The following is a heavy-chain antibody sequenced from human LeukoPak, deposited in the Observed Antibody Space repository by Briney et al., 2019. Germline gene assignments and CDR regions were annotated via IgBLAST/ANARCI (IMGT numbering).Heavy chain of an antibody. V-gene: IGHV3-21*01. CDR3: ARGWDRFDS. J-gene: IGHJ4*02. CDR1: GFTFSSYN. CDR2: TSGSGNHM. D-gene: IGHD1-26*01. Sequence: PGGSLRLSCAASGFTFSSYNMNWVRQAPGKGVEGVSSTSGSGNHMYYADSVKGRFTISRDNAKDSLYLQMNSLRAEDTAFYHCARGWDRFDSWGQGTLVTVSS.